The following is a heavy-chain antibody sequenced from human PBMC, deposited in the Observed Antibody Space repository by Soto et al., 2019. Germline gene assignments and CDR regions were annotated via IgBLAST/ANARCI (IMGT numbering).Heavy chain of an antibody. V-gene: IGHV3-33*05. D-gene: IGHD3-22*01. J-gene: IGHJ4*02. Sequence: QVQLVESGGGVVQPGRSLRLSCAASGFTFSKFGMHWVRQAPGKGLEWLAVISFDGSTKYHADSVKGRFTVSRDNSKNPLSLRMTSLRAGDTAGYRCASDATKEYYDDRRGIGSPFDYWGQGTLVTVSS. CDR3: ASDATKEYYDDRRGIGSPFDY. CDR2: ISFDGSTK. CDR1: GFTFSKFG.